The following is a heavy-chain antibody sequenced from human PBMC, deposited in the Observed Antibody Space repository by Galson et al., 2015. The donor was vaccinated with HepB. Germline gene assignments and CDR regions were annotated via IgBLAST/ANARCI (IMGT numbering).Heavy chain of an antibody. D-gene: IGHD6-19*01. Sequence: SVKVSCKASGYTFTSYAMNWVRQAPGQGLEWMGWINTNTGNPTYAQGFTGRFVFSLDTSVSTAYLQISSLKAEDTAVYYCARPNAGWVDDAFDIWGQGTMVTVSS. CDR1: GYTFTSYA. CDR3: ARPNAGWVDDAFDI. J-gene: IGHJ3*02. CDR2: INTNTGNP. V-gene: IGHV7-4-1*02.